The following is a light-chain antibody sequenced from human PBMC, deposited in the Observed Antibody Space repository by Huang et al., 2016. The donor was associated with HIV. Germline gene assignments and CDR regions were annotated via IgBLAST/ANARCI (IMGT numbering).Light chain of an antibody. CDR1: QSILFRSNNKNY. V-gene: IGKV4-1*01. CDR2: WAS. CDR3: QQYFDVPWT. Sequence: IVMTQSPDSLAVSLGETATINCKSSQSILFRSNNKNYLAWYQQKPGQPPTLLMSWASTRGSGVPSRFSGGGSGTDFTLTISSLQAEDVAVYFCQQYFDVPWTFGRGTKVEIK. J-gene: IGKJ1*01.